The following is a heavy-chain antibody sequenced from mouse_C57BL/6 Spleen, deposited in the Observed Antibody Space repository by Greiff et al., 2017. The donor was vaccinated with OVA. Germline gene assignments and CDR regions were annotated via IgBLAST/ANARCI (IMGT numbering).Heavy chain of an antibody. J-gene: IGHJ1*03. CDR3: ARHDYDAGNWYFDV. Sequence: EVMLVESGGDLVKPGGSLKLSCAASGFTFSSYGMSWVRQTPDKRLEWVATISSGGSYTYYPDSVKGRFTISRDNAKNTLYLQMSSLKSEDTAMYYCARHDYDAGNWYFDVWGTGTTVTVSS. CDR1: GFTFSSYG. V-gene: IGHV5-6*01. D-gene: IGHD2-4*01. CDR2: ISSGGSYT.